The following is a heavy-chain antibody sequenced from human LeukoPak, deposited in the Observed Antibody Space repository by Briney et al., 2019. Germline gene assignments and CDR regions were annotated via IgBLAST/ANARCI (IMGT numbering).Heavy chain of an antibody. J-gene: IGHJ3*02. CDR1: GGSISSYY. CDR2: IYYSGST. Sequence: SETLSLNCTGYGGSISSYYWGWIRQPPGKGLEWIGYIYYSGSTNYNPSLKSRVTISVDTSKNQFSLKLSSVTAADTAVYYCAKSTSIVLDYAFDIWGQGTMVTVSS. CDR3: AKSTSIVLDYAFDI. D-gene: IGHD2-8*01. V-gene: IGHV4-59*01.